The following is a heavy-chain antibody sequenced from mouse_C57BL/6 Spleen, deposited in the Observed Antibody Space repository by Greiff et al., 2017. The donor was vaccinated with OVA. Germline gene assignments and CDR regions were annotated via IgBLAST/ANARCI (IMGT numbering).Heavy chain of an antibody. Sequence: QVQLKQPGAELVKPGASVKLSCKASGYTFTSYWMHWVKQRPGRGLEWIGRIDPNSGGTKYNEKFKSKATLTVDKHSSTAYMQLSSLTSEDSAVYYCARSVDLEAMDYWGQGTSVTVSS. CDR2: IDPNSGGT. V-gene: IGHV1-72*01. CDR3: ARSVDLEAMDY. J-gene: IGHJ4*01. CDR1: GYTFTSYW.